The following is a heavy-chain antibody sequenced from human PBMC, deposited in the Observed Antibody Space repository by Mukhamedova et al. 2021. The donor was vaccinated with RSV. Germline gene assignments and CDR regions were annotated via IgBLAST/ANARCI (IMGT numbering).Heavy chain of an antibody. CDR2: IRYDSNNK. V-gene: IGHV3-30*02. CDR3: GSAGTWEPAPEY. J-gene: IGHJ4*02. Sequence: GLEWVAFIRYDSNNKYYADSVKGRFTISRDNSKNTLYLQMNSLRAEDTAVYYCGSAGTWEPAPEYWGQGTLVTVSS. D-gene: IGHD1-26*01.